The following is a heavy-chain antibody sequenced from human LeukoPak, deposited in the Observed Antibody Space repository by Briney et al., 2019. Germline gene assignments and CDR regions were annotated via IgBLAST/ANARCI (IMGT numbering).Heavy chain of an antibody. J-gene: IGHJ4*02. Sequence: ASVKVSCKASGYTFTDYYIFWVRQAPGQGLEWMGWINPNSGGTTYAQKFQGRVTLSRDTSISTAYMELTRLTSDDTAGYYCSREDYWGQGSLVTVSS. CDR3: SREDY. CDR2: INPNSGGT. V-gene: IGHV1-2*02. CDR1: GYTFTDYY.